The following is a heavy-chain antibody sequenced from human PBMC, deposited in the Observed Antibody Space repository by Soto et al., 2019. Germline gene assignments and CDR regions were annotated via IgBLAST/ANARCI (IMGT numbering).Heavy chain of an antibody. CDR3: ARELPPYSSSWYPGDAFDI. CDR1: GGTFSSYA. CDR2: IIPIFGTA. Sequence: QVQLVQSGAEVKKPGSSLKVSCKASGGTFSSYAISWVRQAPGQGLEWMGGIIPIFGTANYAQKFQGRVTITADEATSTAYMELSSLRSEDTAVYYCARELPPYSSSWYPGDAFDIWGQGTMVTVSS. D-gene: IGHD6-13*01. J-gene: IGHJ3*02. V-gene: IGHV1-69*01.